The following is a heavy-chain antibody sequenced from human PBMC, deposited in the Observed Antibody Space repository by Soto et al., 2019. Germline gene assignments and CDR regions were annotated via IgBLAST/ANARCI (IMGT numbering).Heavy chain of an antibody. J-gene: IGHJ6*02. CDR3: AKDITIVGVVIRYYCGMDV. CDR1: GFTFSSYG. V-gene: IGHV3-30*18. Sequence: QVQLVESGGGVVQPGRSLRLSCAASGFTFSSYGMHWVRQAPGKGLEWVAVISYDGSNKYYADSVKGRFTISRDNSKNTLYLQMNSLRAEDTAVYYCAKDITIVGVVIRYYCGMDVWGQWTTVTVSS. D-gene: IGHD3-3*01. CDR2: ISYDGSNK.